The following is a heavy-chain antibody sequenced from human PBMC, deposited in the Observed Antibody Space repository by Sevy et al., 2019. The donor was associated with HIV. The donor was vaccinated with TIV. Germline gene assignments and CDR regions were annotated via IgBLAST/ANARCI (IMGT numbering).Heavy chain of an antibody. CDR2: IWNDGSNK. V-gene: IGHV3-33*01. Sequence: GGSLRLSCAASGFTFSNYGMHWVRQAPGKGLEWVAVIWNDGSNKYYADSVKGRLTISRDNSKNTLYLQMKSLRVEDTAVYFCARGGDFNDRSAKRDFDYWGQGTLVTVSS. CDR3: ARGGDFNDRSAKRDFDY. CDR1: GFTFSNYG. D-gene: IGHD3-22*01. J-gene: IGHJ4*02.